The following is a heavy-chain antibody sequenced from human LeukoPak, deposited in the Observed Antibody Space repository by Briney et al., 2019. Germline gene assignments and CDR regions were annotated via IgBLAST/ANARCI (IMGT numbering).Heavy chain of an antibody. Sequence: SETLSLTCTVSGGSISSGSYYWSWIRQPAGNGLEWIGRIYTSGSTNYNPSLKSRVTISVDTSKNQFSLKLSSVTAADTAVYYCARAFIAARPDYYYYGMDVWGQGTTVTVSS. D-gene: IGHD6-6*01. CDR3: ARAFIAARPDYYYYGMDV. CDR1: GGSISSGSYY. CDR2: IYTSGST. J-gene: IGHJ6*02. V-gene: IGHV4-61*02.